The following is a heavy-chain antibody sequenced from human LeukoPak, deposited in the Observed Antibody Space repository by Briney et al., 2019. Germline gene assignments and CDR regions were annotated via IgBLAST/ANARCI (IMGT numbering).Heavy chain of an antibody. CDR1: GGSISSYY. V-gene: IGHV4-59*12. CDR2: IYYSGST. Sequence: SGTLSLTCTVSGGSISSYYWSWIRQPPGKGLEWIGYIYYSGSTNYNPSLKSRVTISVDTSKNQFSLKLSSVTAADTAVYYCARGPDLYSSSWYESEYFQHWGQGTLVTVSS. J-gene: IGHJ1*01. CDR3: ARGPDLYSSSWYESEYFQH. D-gene: IGHD6-13*01.